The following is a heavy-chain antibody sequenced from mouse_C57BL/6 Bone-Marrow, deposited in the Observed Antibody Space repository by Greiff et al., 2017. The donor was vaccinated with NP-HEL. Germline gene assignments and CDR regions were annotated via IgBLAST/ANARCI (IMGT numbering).Heavy chain of an antibody. CDR3: ARGSCPFYYGSSQYFDV. J-gene: IGHJ1*03. Sequence: VQLQQSGPELVKPGDSVKISCKASGYSFTGYFMNWVMQSHGKSLEWIGRINPYNGDTFYNQKFKGKATLTVDKSSSTAHMELRSLTSEDSAVYYCARGSCPFYYGSSQYFDVWGTGTTVTVSS. V-gene: IGHV1-20*01. CDR2: INPYNGDT. D-gene: IGHD1-1*01. CDR1: GYSFTGYF.